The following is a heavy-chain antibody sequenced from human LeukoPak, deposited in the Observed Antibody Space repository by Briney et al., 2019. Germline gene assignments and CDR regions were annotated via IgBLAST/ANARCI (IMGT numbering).Heavy chain of an antibody. Sequence: ASVKVSCKASGYTFTGYYMHWVRQAPGQGLEWMGWINPNSGGTNYAQKFQGRVTRTRDTSISTAYMELSRLRSDDTAVYYCASPYCSSTSCFDYYYMDVWGKGTTVTVSS. CDR1: GYTFTGYY. D-gene: IGHD2-2*01. CDR3: ASPYCSSTSCFDYYYMDV. CDR2: INPNSGGT. V-gene: IGHV1-2*02. J-gene: IGHJ6*03.